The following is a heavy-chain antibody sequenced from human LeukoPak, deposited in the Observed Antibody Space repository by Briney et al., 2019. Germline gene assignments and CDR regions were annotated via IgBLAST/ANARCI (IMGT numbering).Heavy chain of an antibody. CDR2: ISSSSSYM. J-gene: IGHJ3*02. V-gene: IGHV3-21*01. Sequence: GGSLRLSCAASGFTFSSYSMNWVRQAPGKGLEWVSSISSSSSYMYYADSMKGRVTISRDNARNSLYLQMNSLRAEDTAVYYCARVKEASAFDIWGQGTMVTVSS. D-gene: IGHD5-12*01. CDR3: ARVKEASAFDI. CDR1: GFTFSSYS.